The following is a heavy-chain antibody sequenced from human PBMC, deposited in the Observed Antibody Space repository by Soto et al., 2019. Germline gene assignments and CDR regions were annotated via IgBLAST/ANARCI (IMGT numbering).Heavy chain of an antibody. Sequence: QITLKESGPTLVKPTQTLTLTCTVSGFSVSSSGEGVGWIRQPPGKALEWLALIYWDDDKRYSPSLKSRLTITNDTPKNQVVLTLPNIVPVDTASYYCAHIAPKIGTAGAHGGFDYWGQGTLVTVSS. J-gene: IGHJ4*02. V-gene: IGHV2-5*02. CDR3: AHIAPKIGTAGAHGGFDY. CDR2: IYWDDDK. D-gene: IGHD2-21*02. CDR1: GFSVSSSGEG.